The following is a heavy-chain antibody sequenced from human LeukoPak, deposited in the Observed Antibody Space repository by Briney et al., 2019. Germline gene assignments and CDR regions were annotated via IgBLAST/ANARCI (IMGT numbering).Heavy chain of an antibody. CDR1: GFTFSSYA. D-gene: IGHD3-22*01. CDR3: AKDEGYDSSGYYYSAFDY. Sequence: GGSLRLSCAASGFTFSSYAMSWVRQAPGKGLEWVSTMSGSGGSTYYADSVKGRFTISRDNSKNTLYLQMNSLRAEDTAVYYCAKDEGYDSSGYYYSAFDYWGQGTLVTVSS. CDR2: MSGSGGST. V-gene: IGHV3-23*01. J-gene: IGHJ4*02.